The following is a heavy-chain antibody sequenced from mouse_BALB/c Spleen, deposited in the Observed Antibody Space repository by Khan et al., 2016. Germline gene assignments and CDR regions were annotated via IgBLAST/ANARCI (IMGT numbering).Heavy chain of an antibody. Sequence: EVKLLESGGGLVQPGGSLTLSCAAPGFDFSRYWMSWVRPAPGPGLEWIREINPDSSTINYTPSLKDTFIISRDNAKHPLYLQMSNVRSEATALSYCASIHYHDWYVDVWGAGTTVTVSS. D-gene: IGHD1-2*01. V-gene: IGHV4-1*02. J-gene: IGHJ1*01. CDR2: INPDSSTI. CDR3: ASIHYHDWYVDV. CDR1: GFDFSRYW.